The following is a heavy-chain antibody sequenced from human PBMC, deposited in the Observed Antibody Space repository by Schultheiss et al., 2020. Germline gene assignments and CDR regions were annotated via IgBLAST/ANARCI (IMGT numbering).Heavy chain of an antibody. J-gene: IGHJ4*02. Sequence: GGSLRLSCAASGFTFSSYAMSWVRQAPGKGLEWVSAIVGSNFNTYYADSVKGRFTISRDNSKNTLYLQMNSLRAEDTAVYYCARVGVVPEGVDYFDYWGQGTLVTVSS. CDR3: ARVGVVPEGVDYFDY. CDR1: GFTFSSYA. V-gene: IGHV3-23*01. CDR2: IVGSNFNT. D-gene: IGHD2-2*01.